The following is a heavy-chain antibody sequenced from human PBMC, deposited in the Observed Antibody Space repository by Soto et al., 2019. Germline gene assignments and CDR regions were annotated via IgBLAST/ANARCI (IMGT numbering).Heavy chain of an antibody. J-gene: IGHJ4*02. D-gene: IGHD6-13*01. Sequence: PETLSLTCAVPGGSISSTNWWTWVRQSPGRGLEWIGEIYHSGTTNYSPSLKSRVNIAVDMSTNHFSLTLISVTAADTAVYYCAFPATADFDYWGKGILVTVSS. CDR2: IYHSGTT. CDR1: GGSISSTNW. CDR3: AFPATADFDY. V-gene: IGHV4-4*03.